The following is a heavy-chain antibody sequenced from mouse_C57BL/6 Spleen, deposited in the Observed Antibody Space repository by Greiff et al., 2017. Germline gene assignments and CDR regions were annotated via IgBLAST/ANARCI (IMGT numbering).Heavy chain of an antibody. J-gene: IGHJ1*03. CDR1: GYSFTGYY. V-gene: IGHV1-42*01. Sequence: EVNLQESGPELVKPGASVKISCKASGYSFTGYYMNWVKQSPEKSLEWIGEINPSTGGTTYNQKFKAKATLTVDKSSSTAYMQLKSLTSEDSAVYYRANYYYGSSHWYFDFWGTGTTVTVSS. CDR3: ANYYYGSSHWYFDF. D-gene: IGHD1-1*01. CDR2: INPSTGGT.